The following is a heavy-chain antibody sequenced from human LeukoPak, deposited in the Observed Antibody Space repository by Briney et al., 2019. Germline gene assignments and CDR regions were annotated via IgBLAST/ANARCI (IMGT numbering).Heavy chain of an antibody. Sequence: SETLSLTCTVSGGSISSYYWSWIRQPPGKGLEWIGYIYYSGSTNYNPSLKSRVTISVDTSKNQFSLKLSSVTAADTAVNYCARAPMGVPHFDYCGQGTLVSVSS. V-gene: IGHV4-59*01. CDR2: IYYSGST. CDR1: GGSISSYY. D-gene: IGHD3-16*01. CDR3: ARAPMGVPHFDY. J-gene: IGHJ4*02.